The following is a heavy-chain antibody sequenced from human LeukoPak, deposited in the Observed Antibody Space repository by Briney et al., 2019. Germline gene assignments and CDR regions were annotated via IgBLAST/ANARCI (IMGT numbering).Heavy chain of an antibody. J-gene: IGHJ4*02. CDR2: INYSGNT. V-gene: IGHV4-59*05. Sequence: SETLSLTCTVSGGSISSYYWSWIRQPPGQGLEWIGSINYSGNTYYNPSLKSRVTISVDTSKNQFSLKLNSVTAADTAVYYCARQWVFWGQGTLVTVSS. D-gene: IGHD2-8*01. CDR3: ARQWVF. CDR1: GGSISSYY.